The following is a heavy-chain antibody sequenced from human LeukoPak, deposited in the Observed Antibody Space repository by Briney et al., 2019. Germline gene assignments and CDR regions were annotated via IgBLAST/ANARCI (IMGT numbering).Heavy chain of an antibody. J-gene: IGHJ4*02. CDR3: ARHGTISSESYFDY. D-gene: IGHD1-14*01. Sequence: SSETLSLTCSVSGGSVSSYYWSWIRQSPGKGLEWIGYIHNSGRTNYNPSLKSRVTGFVDTSKNQDSLRLSSVTAADTAVYYCARHGTISSESYFDYWGQGALVTVSS. CDR2: IHNSGRT. V-gene: IGHV4-59*08. CDR1: GGSVSSYY.